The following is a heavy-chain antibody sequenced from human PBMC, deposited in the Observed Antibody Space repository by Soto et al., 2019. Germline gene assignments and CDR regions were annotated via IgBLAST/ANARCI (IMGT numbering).Heavy chain of an antibody. V-gene: IGHV1-46*04. CDR3: AHIRQWPQEYFHR. J-gene: IGHJ1*01. CDR1: GYTFTSYY. D-gene: IGHD6-19*01. Sequence: ASVKVSCKASGYTFTSYYMHWVRQAPGQGLEWMGIINPSGGSTSYSPSLKSRLTITKDTSKNQVVLKMTNMDPVDTGTYFCAHIRQWPQEYFHRWGQGTLVTVSS. CDR2: INPSGGST.